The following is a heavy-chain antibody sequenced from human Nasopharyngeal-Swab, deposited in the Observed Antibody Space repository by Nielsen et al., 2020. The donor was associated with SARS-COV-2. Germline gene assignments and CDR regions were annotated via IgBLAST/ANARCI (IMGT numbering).Heavy chain of an antibody. CDR2: IWYDGSNK. CDR1: GFTFSSYG. CDR3: AKDMFSSSAFDY. D-gene: IGHD6-6*01. Sequence: GESLKISCAASGFTFSSYGMHWVRQAPGKGLEWVAVIWYDGSNKYYADSVKGRFTISRDNSKNTLYLQMNSLRAEDTALYYCAKDMFSSSAFDYWGQGTLVTVSS. V-gene: IGHV3-30*02. J-gene: IGHJ4*02.